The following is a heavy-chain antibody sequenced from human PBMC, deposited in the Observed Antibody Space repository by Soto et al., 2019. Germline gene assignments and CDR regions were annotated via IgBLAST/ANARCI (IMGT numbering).Heavy chain of an antibody. CDR2: IYWNDDK. J-gene: IGHJ2*01. CDR1: GFALSTSGVG. V-gene: IGHV2-5*01. D-gene: IGHD3-16*01. CDR3: ALTLRSAAYVCWYFEL. Sequence: SCPTLENPTQTLTLTCTFSGFALSTSGVGVGWIRQSPGKALEGVALIYWNDDKRYSPSLKSRVTITKDCCNDPVVLTMTNLDPVNTATYSCALTLRSAAYVCWYFELWGRGPRVTVS.